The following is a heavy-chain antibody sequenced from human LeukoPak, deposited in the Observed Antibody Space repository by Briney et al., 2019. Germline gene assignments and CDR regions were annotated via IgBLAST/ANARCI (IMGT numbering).Heavy chain of an antibody. CDR2: ISSTGSTI. CDR1: GFTFRIFS. Sequence: GGSLRLSCAASGFTFRIFSIDWVRKAPGKGLEWVAYISSTGSTIHYAGSVKGRFTISRDNAKNSLYLEMSSLRADDTAVYYCARKISNTVYNWFDPWGQGTLVTVSS. J-gene: IGHJ5*02. D-gene: IGHD4-17*01. V-gene: IGHV3-48*01. CDR3: ARKISNTVYNWFDP.